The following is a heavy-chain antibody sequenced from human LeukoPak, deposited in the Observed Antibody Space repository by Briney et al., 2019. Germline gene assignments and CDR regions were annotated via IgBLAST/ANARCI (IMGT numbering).Heavy chain of an antibody. V-gene: IGHV1-46*01. J-gene: IGHJ5*02. D-gene: IGHD5-24*01. CDR2: INPSGGST. Sequence: ASVKVSCKASGYTFTSYYMHWVRLAPGQGLEWMGIINPSGGSTTYAQKFQGRVTMTRDTSTTTVYMELSSLRSEDTAVYYCARSERYGQQSPWGQGTLVTISS. CDR3: ARSERYGQQSP. CDR1: GYTFTSYY.